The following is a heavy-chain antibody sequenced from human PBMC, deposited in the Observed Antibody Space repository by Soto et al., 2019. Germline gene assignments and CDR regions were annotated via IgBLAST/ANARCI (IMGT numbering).Heavy chain of an antibody. Sequence: QVQLVQSGAEVKKPGASVKVSCKASGYTFTSYGISWVRQAPGQGLEWMGWISAYNGNTNYAQKLQGRVTMTTDTSPRQPYMERRSLRSDDPAVYHCARYNGLPIDYWGQGTLVTVSS. V-gene: IGHV1-18*01. CDR2: ISAYNGNT. D-gene: IGHD1-1*01. CDR1: GYTFTSYG. CDR3: ARYNGLPIDY. J-gene: IGHJ4*02.